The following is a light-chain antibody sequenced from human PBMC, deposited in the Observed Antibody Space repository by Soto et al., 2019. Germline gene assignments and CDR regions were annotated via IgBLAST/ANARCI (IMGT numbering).Light chain of an antibody. J-gene: IGKJ2*01. CDR1: QSVSSI. Sequence: EIVMTQSPATLSVSPGERATLSCRASQSVSSILAWYQQKPGQAPRRFIYGASTRATGIPARFSGSGSGTEFTLTISSLQSEDFAVYYCQQYNNWPPYTFGQGTKLEIK. CDR2: GAS. CDR3: QQYNNWPPYT. V-gene: IGKV3-15*01.